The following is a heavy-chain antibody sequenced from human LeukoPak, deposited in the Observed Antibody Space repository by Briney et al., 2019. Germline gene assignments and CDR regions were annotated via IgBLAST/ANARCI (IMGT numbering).Heavy chain of an antibody. V-gene: IGHV4-39*07. CDR3: ARGAAAGTGIDY. CDR1: GDSVSSSSYY. D-gene: IGHD6-13*01. J-gene: IGHJ4*02. CDR2: ISDSETT. Sequence: PSGTLSLTCSVSGDSVSSSSYYWGWIRQPPGKGLEWIGTISDSETTYYNPSLKSRVTISVDTSKNQFSLKLSSVTAADTAVYYCARGAAAGTGIDYWGQGTLVTVSS.